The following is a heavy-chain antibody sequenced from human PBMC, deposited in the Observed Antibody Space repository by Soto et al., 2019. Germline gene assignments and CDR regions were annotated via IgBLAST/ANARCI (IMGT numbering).Heavy chain of an antibody. CDR3: ARGSCSGGTCYTMDV. V-gene: IGHV3-30-3*01. CDR2: ISYDANNK. CDR1: GFMFSSHA. J-gene: IGHJ6*02. D-gene: IGHD2-15*01. Sequence: QVQLVESGGGVVQSGRSLRLSCAASGFMFSSHAMHWVRHAPGKGLQWVAVISYDANNKYYADSVKGRFSISRDNSKNPVSLQMNSLRPEDTAVYYCARGSCSGGTCYTMDVWGQGTTVTVSS.